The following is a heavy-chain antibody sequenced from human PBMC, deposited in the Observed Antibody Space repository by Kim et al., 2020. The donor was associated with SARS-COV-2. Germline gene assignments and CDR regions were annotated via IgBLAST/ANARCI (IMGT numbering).Heavy chain of an antibody. CDR2: INHSGST. CDR1: GGSFSGYY. CDR3: ARGEIVVVTAMVTYYYYYYMDV. Sequence: SETLSLTCAVYGGSFSGYYWSWIRQPPGKGLEWIGEINHSGSTNYNPSLKSRVTISVDTSKNQFSLKLSSVTAADTAVYYCARGEIVVVTAMVTYYYYYYMDVGRKGTTVTVSS. D-gene: IGHD2-21*02. J-gene: IGHJ6*03. V-gene: IGHV4-34*01.